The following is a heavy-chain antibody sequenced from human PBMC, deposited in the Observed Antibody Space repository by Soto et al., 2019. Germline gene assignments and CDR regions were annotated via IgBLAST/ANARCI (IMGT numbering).Heavy chain of an antibody. D-gene: IGHD3-9*01. CDR3: AKVLRYFDWSLRDAFDI. CDR2: ISYDGSNK. CDR1: GFTFSSYG. Sequence: QVQLVESGGGVVQPGRSLRLSCAASGFTFSSYGMHWVRQAPGKGLEWVAVISYDGSNKYYADSVKGRFTISRDNSKNTLYLQMNSLRAEDTAVYYCAKVLRYFDWSLRDAFDIWGQGIMVTVSS. J-gene: IGHJ3*02. V-gene: IGHV3-30*18.